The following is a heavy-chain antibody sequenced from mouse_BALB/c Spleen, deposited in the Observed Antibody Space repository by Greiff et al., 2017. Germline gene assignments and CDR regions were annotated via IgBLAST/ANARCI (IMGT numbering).Heavy chain of an antibody. V-gene: IGHV5-6-3*01. CDR2: INSNGGST. D-gene: IGHD1-1*01. CDR1: GFTFSSYG. Sequence: EVKLMESGGGLVQPGGSLKLSCAASGFTFSSYGMSWVRQTPDKRLELVATINSNGGSTYYPDSVKGRFTISRDNAKNTLYLQMSSLKSEDTAMYYCARDRYYYGSSPYYFDYWGQVTTLTVSS. J-gene: IGHJ2*01. CDR3: ARDRYYYGSSPYYFDY.